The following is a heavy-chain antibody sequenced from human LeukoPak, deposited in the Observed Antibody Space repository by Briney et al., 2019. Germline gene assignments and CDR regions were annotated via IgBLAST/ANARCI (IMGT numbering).Heavy chain of an antibody. CDR1: GGSFSGYY. Sequence: SETLSLTCAVYGGSFSGYYWSWIRQPPGKGLEWIGEINHSGSTNYNPSLKSRVTISVDTSKNQFSLKLSSVTAADTAVYYCARRGDYVWGSYRPPESWGQGTLVTVSS. J-gene: IGHJ4*02. CDR2: INHSGST. D-gene: IGHD3-16*02. CDR3: ARRGDYVWGSYRPPES. V-gene: IGHV4-34*01.